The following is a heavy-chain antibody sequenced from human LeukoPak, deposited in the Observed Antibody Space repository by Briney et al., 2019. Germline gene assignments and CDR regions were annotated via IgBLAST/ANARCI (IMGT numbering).Heavy chain of an antibody. CDR2: IYSGGST. Sequence: GGSLRLSYAASGFTVSSNYMSWVRQAPGKGLEWVSVIYSGGSTYYADSVKGRFTISRDNSKNTLYLQMNSLRAEDTAVYYCASLHYYGSGSYPYYYGMDVWGQGTTVTVSS. J-gene: IGHJ6*02. D-gene: IGHD3-10*01. CDR1: GFTVSSNY. V-gene: IGHV3-66*02. CDR3: ASLHYYGSGSYPYYYGMDV.